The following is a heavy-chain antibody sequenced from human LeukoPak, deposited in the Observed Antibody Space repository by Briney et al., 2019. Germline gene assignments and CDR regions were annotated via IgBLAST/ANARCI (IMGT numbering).Heavy chain of an antibody. CDR2: IIPIFGTA. D-gene: IGHD2-2*01. CDR3: ARLGGYCSSTSCTNLDY. Sequence: ASVKVSCKASGGTFSSYAISWVRQAPGQGLEWMGGIIPIFGTANYAQKFQGRVTITTDESTSTAYMELSSLRSEDTAVYYCARLGGYCSSTSCTNLDYWGQGTLVTVSS. V-gene: IGHV1-69*05. J-gene: IGHJ4*02. CDR1: GGTFSSYA.